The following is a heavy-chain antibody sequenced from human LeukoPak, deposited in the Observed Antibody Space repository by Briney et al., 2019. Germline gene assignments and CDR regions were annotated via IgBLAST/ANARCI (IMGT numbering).Heavy chain of an antibody. V-gene: IGHV1-8*01. CDR2: MNPNSGNT. J-gene: IGHJ6*02. D-gene: IGHD3-3*01. CDR3: ARGGPRFLEWLLLPYYYGMDV. CDR1: GYTFTSYD. Sequence: ASVKVSCKASGYTFTSYDINWVRQATGQGLEWMGWMNPNSGNTGYAQKFQGRVTMTRNTSISTAYMELSSLRSEDTAVYYCARGGPRFLEWLLLPYYYGMDVWGQGTTVTVSS.